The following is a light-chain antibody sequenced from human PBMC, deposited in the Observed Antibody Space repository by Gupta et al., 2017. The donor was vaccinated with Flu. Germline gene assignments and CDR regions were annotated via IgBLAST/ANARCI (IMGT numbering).Light chain of an antibody. CDR3: AAWVNSLSSFV. V-gene: IGLV1-44*01. Sequence: QSPLTQPPSVSGTPGQRVTISCSGSSPNIGSNTVNWYQQFPGTAPRLLIHYNNQRPSGVPDRFSAAKSGTSAAMAISGVRSEDEADYYCAAWVNSLSSFVFGTLTKVTVL. J-gene: IGLJ1*01. CDR1: SPNIGSNT. CDR2: YNN.